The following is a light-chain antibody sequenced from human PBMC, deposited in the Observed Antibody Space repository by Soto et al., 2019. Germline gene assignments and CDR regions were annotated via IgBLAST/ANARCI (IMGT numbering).Light chain of an antibody. CDR2: YDS. CDR1: NIGSKS. CDR3: QVWDSRSDNPV. J-gene: IGLJ2*01. V-gene: IGLV3-21*04. Sequence: SYELTQPPSVSVAPGKTARITCGGNNIGSKSVHWYQQKPGQAPVLVIYYDSDRPSGIPERFSGSNSGNTATLTISRVEAGDEADYYCQVWDSRSDNPVFGGGTKVTVL.